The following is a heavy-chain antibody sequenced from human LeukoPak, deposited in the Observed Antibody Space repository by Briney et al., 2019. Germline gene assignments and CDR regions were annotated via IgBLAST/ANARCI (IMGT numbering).Heavy chain of an antibody. V-gene: IGHV3-7*01. CDR1: GFPFSSYW. J-gene: IGHJ6*02. CDR3: ARAMDV. CDR2: IKHDGSEK. Sequence: GGSLRLSCAASGFPFSSYWMTWVRQAPGKGLEWVANIKHDGSEKYYVDSVKGRFTISRDNAKNSLYLQMNSLRAEDTAVYYCARAMDVWGQGTTVTVSS.